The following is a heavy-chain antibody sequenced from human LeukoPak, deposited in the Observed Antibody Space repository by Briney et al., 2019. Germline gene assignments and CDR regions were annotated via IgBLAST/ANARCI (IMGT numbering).Heavy chain of an antibody. CDR1: GFTFDDYA. Sequence: HPGGSLRLSCAASGFTFDDYAMHWVRQAPGKGLEWVSAISGSGGSTYYADSVKGRFTISRDNSKNTLYLQMNSLRAEDTAVYYCAKDDYGDYGRLSGYFDYWGQGTLVTVSS. J-gene: IGHJ4*02. CDR2: ISGSGGST. V-gene: IGHV3-23*01. D-gene: IGHD4-17*01. CDR3: AKDDYGDYGRLSGYFDY.